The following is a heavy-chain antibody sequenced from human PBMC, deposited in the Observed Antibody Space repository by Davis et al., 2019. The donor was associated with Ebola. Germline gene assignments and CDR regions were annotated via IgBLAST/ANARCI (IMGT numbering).Heavy chain of an antibody. CDR3: ARDRGDSSGYRIFDY. Sequence: GGSLRLSCAASGFTFSSYSMNWVRQAPGKGLEWVSYISSSSSTIYYADSVKGRFTISRDNSKNTLYLQMNSLRAEDTAVYYCARDRGDSSGYRIFDYWGQGTLVTVSS. J-gene: IGHJ4*02. CDR1: GFTFSSYS. D-gene: IGHD3-22*01. V-gene: IGHV3-48*01. CDR2: ISSSSSTI.